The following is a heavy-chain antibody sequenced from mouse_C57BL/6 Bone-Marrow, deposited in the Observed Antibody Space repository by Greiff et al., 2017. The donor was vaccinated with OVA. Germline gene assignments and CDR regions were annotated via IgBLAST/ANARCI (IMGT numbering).Heavy chain of an antibody. CDR3: ARQESDYDGGGDY. CDR1: GFTFSSYG. Sequence: DVKLVESGGDLVKPGGSLKLSCAASGFTFSSYGMSWVRQTPDKRLEWVATISSGGSYTYYPDSVKGRFTISRDNAKNTLYLQMSSLKSEDTAMYYCARQESDYDGGGDYWGQGTSVTVSS. V-gene: IGHV5-6*02. D-gene: IGHD2-4*01. J-gene: IGHJ4*01. CDR2: ISSGGSYT.